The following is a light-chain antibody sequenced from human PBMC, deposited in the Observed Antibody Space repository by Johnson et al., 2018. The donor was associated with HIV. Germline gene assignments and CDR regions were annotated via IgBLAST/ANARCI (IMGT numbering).Light chain of an antibody. V-gene: IGLV1-51*02. Sequence: QPVLTQPPSVSAAPGQKVTISCAGSSSNIGNNYVSWYQQLPGTAPKLLIYENNKRPSGIPDRFSGSKSGTSATLGIPGLKTGDEADYYCGTWDSSLSAYVFGTGTKVTVL. CDR1: SSNIGNNY. CDR3: GTWDSSLSAYV. CDR2: ENN. J-gene: IGLJ1*01.